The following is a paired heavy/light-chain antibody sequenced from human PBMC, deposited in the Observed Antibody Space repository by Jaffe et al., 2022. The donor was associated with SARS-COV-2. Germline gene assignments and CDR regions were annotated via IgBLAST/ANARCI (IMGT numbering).Light chain of an antibody. V-gene: IGKV4-1*01. J-gene: IGKJ3*01. CDR2: WAS. CDR3: QQCYNAPFT. CDR1: QSVLYNSNNKNY. Sequence: DIVMTQSPDSVAVSLGERATLNCKSSQSVLYNSNNKNYLSWYQHKPGQPPKLLIYWASTRGSGVPDRFSGSGSGTNFTLTISSLQAEDVAVYYCQQCYNAPFTFGPGAKVDIK.
Heavy chain of an antibody. V-gene: IGHV3-30*03. CDR1: GFTLSSCG. CDR3: ARDLGEGVKDYYGMDV. D-gene: IGHD3-16*01. J-gene: IGHJ6*02. Sequence: QVQLVESGGGVVQPGRSLRLSCAASGFTLSSCGMHWVRQAPGKGLEWVALMSYDGSNKYYADSVKGRFTISRDSSKNTLYLQMSSLGAEDTALYYCARDLGEGVKDYYGMDVWGQGTTVTVSS. CDR2: MSYDGSNK.